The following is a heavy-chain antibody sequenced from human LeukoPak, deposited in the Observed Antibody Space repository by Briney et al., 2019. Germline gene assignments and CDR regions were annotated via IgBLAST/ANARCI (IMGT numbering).Heavy chain of an antibody. CDR1: EFSLSTSGVG. CDR3: ARTRVAADITYYFDY. D-gene: IGHD3-16*01. V-gene: IGHV2-5*02. Sequence: SGPTLVNPTQTLTLTCTFSEFSLSTSGVGVGWIRQPPGKALEWLALIFWDDDKRYSPSLKSRLTITKDTSKNQVVLTMTNMDPVDTATYFCARTRVAADITYYFDYWGQGNLVNVSS. CDR2: IFWDDDK. J-gene: IGHJ4*02.